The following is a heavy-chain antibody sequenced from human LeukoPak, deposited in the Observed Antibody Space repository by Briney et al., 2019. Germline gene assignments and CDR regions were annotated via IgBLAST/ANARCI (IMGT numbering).Heavy chain of an antibody. V-gene: IGHV3-30-3*01. J-gene: IGHJ6*02. CDR3: ARDGTYYDFWSGYYTGNNGMDV. Sequence: GGSLRLSCAASGFTFSSYAMHWVRQAPGKGLEWVAVISYDGSNKYYADSVKGRFTISRDNSKNTLYLRMNSLRAEDTAVYYCARDGTYYDFWSGYYTGNNGMDVWGQGTTVTVSS. D-gene: IGHD3-3*01. CDR2: ISYDGSNK. CDR1: GFTFSSYA.